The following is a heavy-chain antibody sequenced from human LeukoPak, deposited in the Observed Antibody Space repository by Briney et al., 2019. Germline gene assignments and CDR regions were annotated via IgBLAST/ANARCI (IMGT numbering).Heavy chain of an antibody. V-gene: IGHV4-59*08. D-gene: IGHD1-26*01. CDR2: IYYSGST. Sequence: SETLSLTCTVSGGSIRSDYWNWIRQPPGKGLEWIGSIYYSGSTYYNPSLMSRVTISVDTSKNQFPLKLTSVTAADTAVYYCARREVGAYWYFDLWGRGTLVTVSS. J-gene: IGHJ2*01. CDR3: ARREVGAYWYFDL. CDR1: GGSIRSDY.